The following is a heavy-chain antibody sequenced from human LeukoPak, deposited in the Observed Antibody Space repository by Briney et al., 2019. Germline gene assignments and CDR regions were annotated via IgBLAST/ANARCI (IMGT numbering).Heavy chain of an antibody. CDR3: ARVDYYGSGCYYRAFDH. V-gene: IGHV4-39*01. CDR2: IYYSRRT. J-gene: IGHJ4*02. CDR1: GGSISGDSYY. D-gene: IGHD3-10*01. Sequence: SETLSLTCTVSGGSISGDSYYWGWIRQPPGKGLEWIGSIYYSRRTYYNPSLKSRVTISVDTSKNQFSLKLSSVAAADTAVYYCARVDYYGSGCYYRAFDHWGQGTLVTVSS.